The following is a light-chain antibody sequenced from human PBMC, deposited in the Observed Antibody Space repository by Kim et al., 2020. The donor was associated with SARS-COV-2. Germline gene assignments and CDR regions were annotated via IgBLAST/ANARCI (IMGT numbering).Light chain of an antibody. Sequence: QLVLTQSPSASASLGASVKLTCTLSSGHSSYVIAWHQQQPEKGPRYLMKVNSVGSHIKGDGIPDRFSGSSSGAERYLTISRLQSEDEADYYCQTWGTGVQVVFGGGTKLTVL. V-gene: IGLV4-69*01. CDR2: VNSVGSH. CDR3: QTWGTGVQVV. CDR1: SGHSSYV. J-gene: IGLJ2*01.